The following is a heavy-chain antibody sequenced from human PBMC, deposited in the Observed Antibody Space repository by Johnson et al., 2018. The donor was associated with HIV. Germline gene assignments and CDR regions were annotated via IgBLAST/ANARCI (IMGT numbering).Heavy chain of an antibody. CDR1: GFTFSDYG. CDR2: IRYDGTSE. V-gene: IGHV3-33*01. Sequence: QVQLVESGGGVVQPGRSLRLSCAASGFTFSDYGMHWVRQAPGKGLEWVAFIRYDGTSEYYADSVKGRFTISRDNSKNTLSLQLNSLSAEDTAVYYCGRVREWEGGEVGDAFDIWGQGTMVTVSS. D-gene: IGHD1-26*01. J-gene: IGHJ3*02. CDR3: GRVREWEGGEVGDAFDI.